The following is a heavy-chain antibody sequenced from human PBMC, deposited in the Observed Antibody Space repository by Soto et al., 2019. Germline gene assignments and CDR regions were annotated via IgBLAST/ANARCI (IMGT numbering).Heavy chain of an antibody. CDR3: ATWTLSHLDY. J-gene: IGHJ4*02. Sequence: ETGLEWVATITESGDRTHYADSVRGRFSISRDNSQNTVFLQMNSLRPEGTAIYFCATWTLSHLDYLGQGIQVTGSS. V-gene: IGHV3-23*01. CDR2: ITESGDRT. D-gene: IGHD3-16*01.